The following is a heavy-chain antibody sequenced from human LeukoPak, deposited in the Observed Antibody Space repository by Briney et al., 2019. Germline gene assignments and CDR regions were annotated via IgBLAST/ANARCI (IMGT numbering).Heavy chain of an antibody. CDR2: INPKNGGT. V-gene: IGHV1-2*02. J-gene: IGHJ3*02. D-gene: IGHD3-22*01. CDR3: ARSTYYSESSGYSDAFDI. CDR1: AYTFTDYY. Sequence: ASVKVSCKASAYTFTDYYIHWVRQAPGQGLEWMGWINPKNGGTDFAQNNQGRVTLTRDTSISTVYMEMSRLRSDDTAVYYCARSTYYSESSGYSDAFDIWGQGTMVTVST.